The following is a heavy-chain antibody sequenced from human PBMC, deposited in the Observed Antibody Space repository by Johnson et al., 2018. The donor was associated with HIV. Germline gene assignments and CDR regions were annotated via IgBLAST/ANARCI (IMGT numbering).Heavy chain of an antibody. V-gene: IGHV3-33*01. J-gene: IGHJ3*02. Sequence: QVQLVESGGGVVQPGRSLRLSCAASGFIFSSYGMHWVRQAPGKGLEWVAVIWYDGSNKYYADSVKGRFTISRDNSKNTLYLQMDSLRAEDTALYYCARVTGGYYSRSFGNPFDIWGRGTMVTVSS. CDR3: ARVTGGYYSRSFGNPFDI. CDR1: GFIFSSYG. D-gene: IGHD6-6*01. CDR2: IWYDGSNK.